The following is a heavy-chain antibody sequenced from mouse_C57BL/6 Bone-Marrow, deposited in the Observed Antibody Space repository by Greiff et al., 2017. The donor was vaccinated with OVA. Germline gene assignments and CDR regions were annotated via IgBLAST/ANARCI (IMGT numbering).Heavy chain of an antibody. J-gene: IGHJ3*01. CDR3: ARLSDSSGYVAWFAY. CDR2: IYPGSGNT. D-gene: IGHD3-2*02. Sequence: VQLQQSGAELVRPGASVKLSCKASGYTFPDYYINWVKQRPGQGLEWIARIYPGSGNTYYNEKFKGKATLTAEKSSSTAYMQLSSLTSEDSAVYFCARLSDSSGYVAWFAYWGQGTLVTVSA. V-gene: IGHV1-76*01. CDR1: GYTFPDYY.